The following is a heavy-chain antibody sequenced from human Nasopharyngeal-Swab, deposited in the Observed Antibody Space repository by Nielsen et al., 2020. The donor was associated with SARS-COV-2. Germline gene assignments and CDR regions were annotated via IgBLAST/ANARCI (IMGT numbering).Heavy chain of an antibody. CDR2: INGSGGST. Sequence: GESLKISCAASGFTFSSYAMSWVRQAPGKGLEWVSAINGSGGSTYYADSVKGRFTISRDNSKNTLYLQMNSLRAEDTAVYYCAKDSSPVRYYYYGMDVWGQGTTVTVSS. CDR1: GFTFSSYA. CDR3: AKDSSPVRYYYYGMDV. V-gene: IGHV3-23*01. D-gene: IGHD6-13*01. J-gene: IGHJ6*02.